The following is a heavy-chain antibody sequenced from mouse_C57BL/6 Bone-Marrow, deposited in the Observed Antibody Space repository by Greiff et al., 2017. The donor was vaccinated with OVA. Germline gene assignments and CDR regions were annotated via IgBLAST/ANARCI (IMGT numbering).Heavy chain of an antibody. CDR1: GFSLTSYA. J-gene: IGHJ3*01. V-gene: IGHV2-9-1*01. CDR2: IWTGGGT. CDR3: ARDYGSSYVGFAY. Sequence: VKVVESGPGLVAPSQSLSITCTVSGFSLTSYAISWVRQPPGKGLEWLGVIWTGGGTNYNSALKSRLSISKDNSKSQVFLKMNSLQTDDTARYYCARDYGSSYVGFAYWGQGTLVTVSA. D-gene: IGHD1-1*01.